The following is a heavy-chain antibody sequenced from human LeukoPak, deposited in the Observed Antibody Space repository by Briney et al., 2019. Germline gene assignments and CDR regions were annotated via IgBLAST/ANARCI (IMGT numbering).Heavy chain of an antibody. J-gene: IGHJ4*02. CDR3: AKDVGDSSGYYLSDY. CDR1: GFTFSSYA. Sequence: GASLRLSCAASGFTFSSYAMSWVRPAPGKGLEWVSAISGSGGSTYYADSVKGRFTISRDNSKNTLYLQMNSLRAEDTAVYYCAKDVGDSSGYYLSDYWGQGTLVTVSS. D-gene: IGHD3-22*01. CDR2: ISGSGGST. V-gene: IGHV3-23*01.